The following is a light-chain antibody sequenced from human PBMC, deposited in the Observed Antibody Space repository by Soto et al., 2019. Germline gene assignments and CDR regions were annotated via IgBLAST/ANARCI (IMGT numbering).Light chain of an antibody. V-gene: IGLV2-11*01. Sequence: QSVLTQPASVSGSPGQSITISCTGTSSDVGTYNYVSWYQHHPGKAPKLIIYEVSKRPSGVPDRFPGSKSGNTASLTISGLQAEDEADYYCCSYAGSYTYVFGTGTKVTVL. CDR2: EVS. CDR3: CSYAGSYTYV. CDR1: SSDVGTYNY. J-gene: IGLJ1*01.